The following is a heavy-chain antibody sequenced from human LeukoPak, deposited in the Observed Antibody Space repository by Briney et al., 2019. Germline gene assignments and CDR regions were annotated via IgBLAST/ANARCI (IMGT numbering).Heavy chain of an antibody. CDR3: ARDTPDGYFDY. V-gene: IGHV3-33*08. J-gene: IGHJ4*02. Sequence: PGGSLRLSCAASGFTFSSYGMHWVRQAPGKGLEWVAVIWYDGSNKYYADSVKGRFTISSDNSKNTLYLQMNSLRAEDTAVYYCARDTPDGYFDYWGQGTRVTVS. CDR1: GFTFSSYG. CDR2: IWYDGSNK.